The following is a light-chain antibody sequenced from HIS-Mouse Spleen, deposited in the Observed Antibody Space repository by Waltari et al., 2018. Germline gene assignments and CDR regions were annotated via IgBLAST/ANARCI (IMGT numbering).Light chain of an antibody. CDR3: SSYTSSNTAV. CDR1: SRDVGGYNY. Sequence: QSALTQPASVSGSPGQSITIPCTGTSRDVGGYNYVSWYQQHPGKAPKLTIYDVSNRPSGVSKRLSGSKSGNTASLTSSGLQAEDESDYYCSSYTSSNTAVFGGGTKLTVL. CDR2: DVS. V-gene: IGLV2-14*03. J-gene: IGLJ2*01.